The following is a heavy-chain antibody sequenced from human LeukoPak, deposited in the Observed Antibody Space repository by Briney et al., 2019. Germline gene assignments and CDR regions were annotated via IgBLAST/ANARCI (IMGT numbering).Heavy chain of an antibody. CDR1: GYTFTGYY. V-gene: IGHV1-2*02. D-gene: IGHD2-15*01. Sequence: ASVKVSCKASGYTFTGYYMHWVRQAPGQGLEWMGWINPNSGGTNYAQKFQGRVTMTRDTSISTAYMELSRLRSDDTAVYYCARDLGCSGGSCQGVEYYYGMDVWGQGTTVTVSS. J-gene: IGHJ6*02. CDR3: ARDLGCSGGSCQGVEYYYGMDV. CDR2: INPNSGGT.